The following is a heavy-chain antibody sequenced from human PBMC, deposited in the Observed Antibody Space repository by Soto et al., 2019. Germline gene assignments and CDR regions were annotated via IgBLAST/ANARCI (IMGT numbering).Heavy chain of an antibody. Sequence: SENLSLTCAVYGGSFSGYYWSWIRQPPGKGLEWIGEINHSGSTNYNPSLKSRVTISVDTSKNQFSLKLSSVTAADTAVYYCATDWERGYSGYGLGDYYYVMDVWGQGTTVTVSS. J-gene: IGHJ6*02. V-gene: IGHV4-34*01. CDR1: GGSFSGYY. D-gene: IGHD5-12*01. CDR2: INHSGST. CDR3: ATDWERGYSGYGLGDYYYVMDV.